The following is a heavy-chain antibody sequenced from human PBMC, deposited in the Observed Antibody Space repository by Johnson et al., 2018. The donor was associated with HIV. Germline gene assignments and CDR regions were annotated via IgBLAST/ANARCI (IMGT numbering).Heavy chain of an antibody. V-gene: IGHV3-33*06. CDR3: VKPAGGGIAARNAFDI. D-gene: IGHD6-6*01. Sequence: QEQLVESGGGVVQPGRSLRLSCAASGFTFSSYGMHWVRQAPGKGLEWVAVIWYDGSSKYYADSVKGRFTISRDNSKNTLYLQRNSLRAEDTAVYHCVKPAGGGIAARNAFDIWGQGTMVTVSS. CDR2: IWYDGSSK. CDR1: GFTFSSYG. J-gene: IGHJ3*02.